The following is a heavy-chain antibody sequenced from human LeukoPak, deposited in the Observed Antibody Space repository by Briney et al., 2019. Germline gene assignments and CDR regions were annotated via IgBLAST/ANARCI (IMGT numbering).Heavy chain of an antibody. CDR1: GGSFSGYY. Sequence: SETLSLTCAVYGGSFSGYYWNWIRQAPGKGLEWIGEINHSGSTNYNPSLKSRVTVSVDTSKNQIQFSLKLSSVTAADTAVYYCARGLDYGDYVGLDYWGQGTLVTVSS. J-gene: IGHJ4*02. CDR2: INHSGST. CDR3: ARGLDYGDYVGLDY. V-gene: IGHV4-34*01. D-gene: IGHD4-17*01.